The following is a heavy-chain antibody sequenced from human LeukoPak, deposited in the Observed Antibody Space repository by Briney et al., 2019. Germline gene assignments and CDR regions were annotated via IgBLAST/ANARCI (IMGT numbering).Heavy chain of an antibody. D-gene: IGHD2-21*02. V-gene: IGHV4-4*07. CDR3: ARDVALSYCGGDCLPEY. J-gene: IGHJ4*02. CDR1: GGSISDYF. Sequence: SETLSLTCTVSGGSISDYFWSWLRQPAGKGLEWIGRIYTSGSTDYNPSLKSRVTMSVDTSNNRFSLKLSSVTAADTAMYYCARDVALSYCGGDCLPEYWGQGTLVTVSP. CDR2: IYTSGST.